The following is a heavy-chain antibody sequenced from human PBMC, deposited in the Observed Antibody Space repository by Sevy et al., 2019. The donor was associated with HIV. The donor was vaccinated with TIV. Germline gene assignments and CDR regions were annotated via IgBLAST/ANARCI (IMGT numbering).Heavy chain of an antibody. D-gene: IGHD6-13*01. V-gene: IGHV3-74*01. CDR1: GYTFSSYW. J-gene: IGHJ4*02. CDR2: VNSNGVP. Sequence: GGSLRLSCEGSGYTFSSYWMHWVRQAPGKGWGWVPRVNSNGVPAYAESVKGRFTMSRDNAENTMSLQMNSLRADDTGLYYCVAANSWEDYWGQGTLVTVSS. CDR3: VAANSWEDY.